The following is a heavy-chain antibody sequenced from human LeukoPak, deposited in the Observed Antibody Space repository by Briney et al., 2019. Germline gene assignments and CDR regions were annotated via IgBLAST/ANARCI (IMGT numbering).Heavy chain of an antibody. D-gene: IGHD3-16*01. CDR2: INHSGST. Sequence: SQTLSLTCAVYGGSFSGYYWSWIRQPPGKGLEWIGEINHSGSTNYYPSLKSRVTISVDTSKNQFSLRLSSVSAADTAVYYWARTFWVPHQGAHNWFDPWGQGTLVTVSS. V-gene: IGHV4-34*01. J-gene: IGHJ5*02. CDR3: ARTFWVPHQGAHNWFDP. CDR1: GGSFSGYY.